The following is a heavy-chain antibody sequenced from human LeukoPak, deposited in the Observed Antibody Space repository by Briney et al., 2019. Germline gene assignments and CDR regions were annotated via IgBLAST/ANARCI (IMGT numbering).Heavy chain of an antibody. D-gene: IGHD4-17*01. J-gene: IGHJ4*02. CDR3: ARDPSGDYQLYYFDY. CDR1: GFTFDDYG. Sequence: GGSLRLSCAASGFTFDDYGMSWVRQAPGKGLEWVSGINWNGGSTGYADSVKGRFTISRDNAKNSLYLQMNSLRAEDTAVYYCARDPSGDYQLYYFDYWGQGTLVTVSS. CDR2: INWNGGST. V-gene: IGHV3-20*04.